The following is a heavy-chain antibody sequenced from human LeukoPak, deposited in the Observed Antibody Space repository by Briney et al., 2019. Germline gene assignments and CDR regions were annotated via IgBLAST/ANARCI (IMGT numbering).Heavy chain of an antibody. D-gene: IGHD1-26*01. J-gene: IGHJ4*02. Sequence: GGSLRLSCAASGSTFSSYAMSWVRQAPGKGLEWVSAISGSGGSTYYADSVKGRFTISRDNSKNTLYLQMNSLRAEDTAVYYCAKGGGYYHTFFDYWGQGTLVTVSS. V-gene: IGHV3-23*01. CDR1: GSTFSSYA. CDR2: ISGSGGST. CDR3: AKGGGYYHTFFDY.